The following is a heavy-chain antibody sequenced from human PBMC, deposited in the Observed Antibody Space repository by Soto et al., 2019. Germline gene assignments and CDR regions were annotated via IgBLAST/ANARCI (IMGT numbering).Heavy chain of an antibody. D-gene: IGHD5-12*01. Sequence: QVQLVQSGAEVKKPGASVKVSCKASGYTFTSYTMHSVRQAPGQRLEWMGWINAGNGNTKYSQKFQGRVTITRDTSASTAYMELSSLRSEDTAVYYCARFGGYSGYDSLDYWGQGTLVTVSS. V-gene: IGHV1-3*01. CDR1: GYTFTSYT. CDR2: INAGNGNT. CDR3: ARFGGYSGYDSLDY. J-gene: IGHJ4*02.